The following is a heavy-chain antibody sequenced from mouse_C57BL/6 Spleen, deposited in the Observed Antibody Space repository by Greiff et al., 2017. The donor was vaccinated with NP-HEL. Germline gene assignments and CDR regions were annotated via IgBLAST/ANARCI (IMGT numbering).Heavy chain of an antibody. V-gene: IGHV1-19*01. D-gene: IGHD1-1*01. J-gene: IGHJ2*01. CDR2: INPYNGGT. Sequence: VQLQQSGPVLVKPGASVKMSCKASGYTFTDYYMNWVKQSHGKSLEWIGVINPYNGGTSYNQKFKGKATLTVDKSSSTAYMELNSLTSEDSAVYYCAREGNTVAYFDYWGQGTTLTVSS. CDR3: AREGNTVAYFDY. CDR1: GYTFTDYY.